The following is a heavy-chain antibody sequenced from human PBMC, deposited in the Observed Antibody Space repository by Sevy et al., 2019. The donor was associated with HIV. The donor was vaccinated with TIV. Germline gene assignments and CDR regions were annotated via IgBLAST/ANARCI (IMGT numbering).Heavy chain of an antibody. J-gene: IGHJ4*02. V-gene: IGHV1-69*13. CDR2: IIPLFDTT. D-gene: IGHD3-9*01. CDR1: GDTFSIYG. Sequence: ASVKVSCKASGDTFSIYGISWVRQAPGQGLEWMGGIIPLFDTTNNAQKFHDRVTFTADESTSTVYMELSSLRSEDTAMYYCARAFPNILTGYYDYWGQGTLVTVSS. CDR3: ARAFPNILTGYYDY.